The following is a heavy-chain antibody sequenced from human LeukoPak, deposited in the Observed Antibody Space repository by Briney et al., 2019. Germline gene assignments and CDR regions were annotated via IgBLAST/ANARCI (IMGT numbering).Heavy chain of an antibody. J-gene: IGHJ4*01. D-gene: IGHD6-19*01. CDR1: GGSITSYH. V-gene: IGHV4-4*07. CDR3: AERAKPTGWSFDY. Sequence: SETLSLTCFVSGGSITSYHWSWIRQPAGKGLEWIGQIHTSGSTNYNPSLKSRVAMSIDTSKNQFSLELSSVTAADTSVYYCAERAKPTGWSFDYWGQEPWSPSPQ. CDR2: IHTSGST.